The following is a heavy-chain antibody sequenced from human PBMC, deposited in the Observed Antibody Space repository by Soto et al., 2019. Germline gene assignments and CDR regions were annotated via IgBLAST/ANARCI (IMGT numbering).Heavy chain of an antibody. CDR1: GVTFSSYA. J-gene: IGHJ5*02. V-gene: IGHV3-33*01. Sequence: QVQLVESGGGVVQPGRSLRLSCAASGVTFSSYAMHWVRQAPGKGVEWVAVIWSDGSKKYYGDSVKGRFTIDRDNSKNNQYLQMTRLKVEDTAVYYCARDEEPWGQGTLVIVSS. CDR2: IWSDGSKK. CDR3: ARDEEP.